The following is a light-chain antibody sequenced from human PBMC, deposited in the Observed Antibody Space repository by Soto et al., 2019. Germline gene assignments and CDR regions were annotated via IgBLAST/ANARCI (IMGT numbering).Light chain of an antibody. CDR2: GAS. Sequence: EIGLTQSPGTLSLSPGERATLSCRTSQSVINTYVAWYQQKPGQAPRLLIYGASSRATGIPDRFSGSGSGTDFTLTISRREPEDFAVYYCQQYGSSTPMYTFGQGTKLEIK. CDR1: QSVINTY. J-gene: IGKJ2*01. CDR3: QQYGSSTPMYT. V-gene: IGKV3-20*01.